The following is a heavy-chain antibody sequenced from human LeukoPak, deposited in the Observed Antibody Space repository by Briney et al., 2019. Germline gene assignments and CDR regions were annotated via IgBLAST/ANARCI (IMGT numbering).Heavy chain of an antibody. CDR3: AKDGDADLPIDY. Sequence: GGSLRLSCAASGFTSGSSGMHWVRQAPGKGLEWVAFIRYNGINKYYVDSVRGRFTISRDNSKNTLYLQMNSLRTEDTAVYYCAKDGDADLPIDYWGQGTLVTVSS. V-gene: IGHV3-30*02. J-gene: IGHJ4*02. CDR2: IRYNGINK. CDR1: GFTSGSSG.